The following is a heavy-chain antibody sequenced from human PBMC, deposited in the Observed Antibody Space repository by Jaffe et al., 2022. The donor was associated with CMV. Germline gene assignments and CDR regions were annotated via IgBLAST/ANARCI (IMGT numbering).Heavy chain of an antibody. D-gene: IGHD2-15*01. CDR1: GFTFGDYA. V-gene: IGHV3-49*04. CDR2: IRSKAYGGTT. Sequence: EVQLVESGGGLVQPGRSLRLSCTASGFTFGDYAMSWVRQAPGKGLEWVGFIRSKAYGGTTEYAASVKGRFTISRDDSKSIAYLQMNSLKTEDTAVYYCTRASTGYCSGGSCPWDWGQGTLVTVSS. J-gene: IGHJ4*02. CDR3: TRASTGYCSGGSCPWD.